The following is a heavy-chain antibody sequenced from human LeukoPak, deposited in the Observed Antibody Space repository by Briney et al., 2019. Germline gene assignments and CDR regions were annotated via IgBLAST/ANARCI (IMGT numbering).Heavy chain of an antibody. Sequence: GGSLRLSCAASGFTFSGFAMSWVRRTPGKGLEWVSGISGSGDNTLYAASVKGRFTISRDNSKNTLYLEMNSPRAEDTAIYYCAKMKGHPLQKYYVDVWGQGTTVTVSS. D-gene: IGHD2/OR15-2a*01. CDR3: AKMKGHPLQKYYVDV. J-gene: IGHJ6*01. CDR1: GFTFSGFA. V-gene: IGHV3-23*01. CDR2: ISGSGDNT.